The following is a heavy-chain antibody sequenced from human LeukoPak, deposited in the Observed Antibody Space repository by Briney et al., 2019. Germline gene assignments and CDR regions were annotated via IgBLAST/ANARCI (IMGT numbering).Heavy chain of an antibody. CDR1: GFTFSSYG. V-gene: IGHV3-23*01. CDR3: AKLALLGGTTSY. D-gene: IGHD1-1*01. Sequence: GGTLRLSCAASGFTFSSYGMSWVRQAPGKGLEWVSAISGSGGSTYYADSVKGRFTISRDNSKNTLYLQMNSLRAEDTAVYYCAKLALLGGTTSYWGQGTLVTVSS. CDR2: ISGSGGST. J-gene: IGHJ4*02.